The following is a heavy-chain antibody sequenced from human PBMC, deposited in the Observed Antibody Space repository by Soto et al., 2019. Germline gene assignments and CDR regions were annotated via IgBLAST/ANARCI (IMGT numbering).Heavy chain of an antibody. J-gene: IGHJ3*02. CDR3: ARDFPSEPEGTADDAFDI. D-gene: IGHD1-1*01. CDR1: GDSVSSNSAA. Sequence: SQTLSLTCAISGDSVSSNSAAWNWIRQSPSRGLEWLGRTYYRSKWYNDYAVSVKSRITINPDTSKNQFSLQLNSVTPEDTAVYYCARDFPSEPEGTADDAFDIWGQGTRVTLSS. CDR2: TYYRSKWYN. V-gene: IGHV6-1*01.